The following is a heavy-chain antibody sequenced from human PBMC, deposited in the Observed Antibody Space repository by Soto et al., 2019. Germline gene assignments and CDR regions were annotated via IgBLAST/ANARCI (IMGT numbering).Heavy chain of an antibody. Sequence: SETLSLTCTVSGASNSDHKWHWIRQPPGMGLEWIGYTYHSGYTSYNPSLKSRITISVDTSKNQFSLTLNSVTAADTAVYYCAREWSALDFWGQGTLVTVSS. J-gene: IGHJ4*02. D-gene: IGHD2-15*01. CDR3: AREWSALDF. V-gene: IGHV4-59*11. CDR1: GASNSDHK. CDR2: TYHSGYT.